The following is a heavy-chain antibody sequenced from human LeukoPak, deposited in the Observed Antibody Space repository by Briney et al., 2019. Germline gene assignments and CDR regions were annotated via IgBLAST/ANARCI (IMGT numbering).Heavy chain of an antibody. D-gene: IGHD3-22*01. CDR3: ARDLYYDSSGYESDY. V-gene: IGHV1-2*02. CDR2: INPNSGGT. J-gene: IGHJ4*02. Sequence: AASVKVSCKASGYTFTGYYMHWVRQAPGQGLEWMGWINPNSGGTNYAQKFQGRVTMTRDTPISTAYMELSRLRSDDTAVYYCARDLYYDSSGYESDYWGQGTLVTVSS. CDR1: GYTFTGYY.